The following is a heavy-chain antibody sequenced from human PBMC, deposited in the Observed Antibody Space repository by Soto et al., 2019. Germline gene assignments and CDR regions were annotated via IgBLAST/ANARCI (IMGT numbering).Heavy chain of an antibody. J-gene: IGHJ5*02. D-gene: IGHD2-15*01. V-gene: IGHV1-69*12. CDR1: GGTFSSYA. Sequence: QVQLVQSGAGVKKPGSSVKVSCKASGGTFSSYAISWVRQAPGQGLEWMGGIIPIFGTANYAQKFQGRVTITADESTSXAXXERSSVRAEDTAVYYCARGEDCSGGSCYGANWFDPWGQGTLVTVSS. CDR3: ARGEDCSGGSCYGANWFDP. CDR2: IIPIFGTA.